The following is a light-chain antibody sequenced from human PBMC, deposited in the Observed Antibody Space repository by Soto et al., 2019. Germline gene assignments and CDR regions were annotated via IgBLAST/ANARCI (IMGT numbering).Light chain of an antibody. V-gene: IGKV3-15*01. CDR1: QSVSAN. Sequence: EIVITQSPATLSVSPGERATLSCRASQSVSANLAWYQQKPGQAPRLLIYRISTRATGLPARFSGNGSGTEFTLTISTLQSEDSAVYYCQQHNSWPLTFGGGTKVEI. CDR3: QQHNSWPLT. CDR2: RIS. J-gene: IGKJ4*01.